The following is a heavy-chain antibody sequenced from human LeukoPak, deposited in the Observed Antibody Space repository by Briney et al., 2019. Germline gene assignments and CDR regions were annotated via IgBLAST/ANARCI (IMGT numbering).Heavy chain of an antibody. J-gene: IGHJ4*02. Sequence: GGSLRLSCAASGFTFSSYAMSWVRQAPGKGLEWVSAISGSGGSTYYADSVKGRLTISRDNSKNTLYLQMNSLRAEDTAVYYCASKRFYYGSSGYYEGYWGQGTLVTVSS. V-gene: IGHV3-23*01. D-gene: IGHD3-22*01. CDR1: GFTFSSYA. CDR3: ASKRFYYGSSGYYEGY. CDR2: ISGSGGST.